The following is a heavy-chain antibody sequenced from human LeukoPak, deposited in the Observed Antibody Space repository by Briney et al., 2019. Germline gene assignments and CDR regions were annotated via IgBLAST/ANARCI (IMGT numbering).Heavy chain of an antibody. D-gene: IGHD1-1*01. V-gene: IGHV3-21*01. CDR3: ARDQAGGWNNWNGPYYYYGMDV. J-gene: IGHJ6*02. Sequence: PGGSLRLSCAASGFTFSIYTMKWVRQPPGKGLEWVSSISSSGSAIYYADSVKGRFTISRDNAKNSLYLQMNGLRAEDTAVYYCARDQAGGWNNWNGPYYYYGMDVWGQGTTVTVSS. CDR2: ISSSGSAI. CDR1: GFTFSIYT.